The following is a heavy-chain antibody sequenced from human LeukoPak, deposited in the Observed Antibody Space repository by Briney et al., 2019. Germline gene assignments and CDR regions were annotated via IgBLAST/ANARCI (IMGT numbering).Heavy chain of an antibody. Sequence: ASVKVSCKASGYTFTSYGSSWVRQAPGQGLEWMGWISAYNGNTNYAQKLQGRVTMTTDTSTSTAYMELRSLRSDDTAVYYCAREVVGATSPYYYYYYYMDVWGKGTTVTVSS. CDR2: ISAYNGNT. D-gene: IGHD1-26*01. CDR1: GYTFTSYG. CDR3: AREVVGATSPYYYYYYYMDV. V-gene: IGHV1-18*01. J-gene: IGHJ6*03.